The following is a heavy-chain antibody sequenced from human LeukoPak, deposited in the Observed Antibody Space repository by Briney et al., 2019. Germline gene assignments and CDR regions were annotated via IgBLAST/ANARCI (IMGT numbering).Heavy chain of an antibody. V-gene: IGHV4-39*01. D-gene: IGHD6-25*01. J-gene: IGHJ4*02. Sequence: SETLSPTCTVSGGSISSSSYYWGWIRQPPGKGLEWIGSIYYSGSAYYNPSLKSRVTISVDTSKKQFSLKLSSVTAADTAVYYCARRDAATACFDYWGQGTLVTVSS. CDR2: IYYSGSA. CDR1: GGSISSSSYY. CDR3: ARRDAATACFDY.